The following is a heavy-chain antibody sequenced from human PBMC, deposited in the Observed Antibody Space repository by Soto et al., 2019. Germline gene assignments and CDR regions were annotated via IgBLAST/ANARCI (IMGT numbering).Heavy chain of an antibody. CDR2: ISTSGRT. V-gene: IGHV4-4*07. CDR1: GGSINSDY. J-gene: IGHJ3*02. CDR3: ARLHLPALQGAFDI. Sequence: QVQLQESGPGLVKPSETLSLTCSVSGGSINSDYWTWIRQSAGKGLEWIGRISTSGRTTYNPSLKSRVTMSIDTSRHQFSLTLISVTAADTALYYCARLHLPALQGAFDIWGQGTMVTVSS. D-gene: IGHD2-2*01.